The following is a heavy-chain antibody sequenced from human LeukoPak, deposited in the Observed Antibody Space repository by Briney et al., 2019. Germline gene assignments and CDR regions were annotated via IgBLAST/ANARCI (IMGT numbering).Heavy chain of an antibody. Sequence: GRSLRLSCAASGFTFSSNGMHWFRQAPGKGLEWVAVISYDGSDIHYADSVKGRFTISRDNSKNTLFLQMNSLRAEDTAVYYCAKDRSSSWCIDYWGQGTLVTVSS. CDR2: ISYDGSDI. D-gene: IGHD6-13*01. V-gene: IGHV3-30*18. CDR3: AKDRSSSWCIDY. CDR1: GFTFSSNG. J-gene: IGHJ4*02.